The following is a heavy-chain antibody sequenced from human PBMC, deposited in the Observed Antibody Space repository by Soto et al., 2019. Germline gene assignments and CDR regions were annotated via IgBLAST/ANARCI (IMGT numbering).Heavy chain of an antibody. Sequence: PGVSLKISCKGSGYSFTSYWIGWVRQMPGKGLEWMGIIYPGDSDTRYSPSFQGQVTISADKSISTAYLQWSSLKASDTAMYYCARRPIAVAGTGYYFDYWGQGTRVTVSS. J-gene: IGHJ4*02. CDR3: ARRPIAVAGTGYYFDY. D-gene: IGHD6-19*01. CDR2: IYPGDSDT. V-gene: IGHV5-51*01. CDR1: GYSFTSYW.